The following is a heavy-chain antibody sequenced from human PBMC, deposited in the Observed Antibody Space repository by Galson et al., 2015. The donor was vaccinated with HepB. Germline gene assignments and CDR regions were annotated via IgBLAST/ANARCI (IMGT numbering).Heavy chain of an antibody. CDR3: ASCSYVSGSYLAFDY. CDR2: IYYSGST. D-gene: IGHD3-10*01. V-gene: IGHV4-59*01. Sequence: ETLSLTCTVSGGSISSYYWSWIRQPPGKGLEWIGYIYYSGSTNYNPSLKSRVTISVDTSKNQFSLKLSSVTAADTAVYYCASCSYVSGSYLAFDYWGQGTLVTVSS. CDR1: GGSISSYY. J-gene: IGHJ4*02.